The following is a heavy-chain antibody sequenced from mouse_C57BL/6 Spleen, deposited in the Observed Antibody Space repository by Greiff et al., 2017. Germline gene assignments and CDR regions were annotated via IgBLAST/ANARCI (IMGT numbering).Heavy chain of an antibody. CDR1: GYTFTSYW. CDR3: ARDGGGWYFDF. Sequence: QVQLQQPGAELVKPGASVKLSCKASGYTFTSYWMHWVKQRPGQGLEWIGMIHPNSGSTNYNEKFKSKATLTVDKSSSTACMQLSSLASEDSAVYYCARDGGGWYFDFWGTGTTVTVSS. J-gene: IGHJ1*03. D-gene: IGHD1-1*02. V-gene: IGHV1-64*01. CDR2: IHPNSGST.